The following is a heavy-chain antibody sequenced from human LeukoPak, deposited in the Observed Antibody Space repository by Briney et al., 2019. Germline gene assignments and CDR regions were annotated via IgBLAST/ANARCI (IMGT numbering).Heavy chain of an antibody. D-gene: IGHD6-19*01. V-gene: IGHV3-30-3*01. Sequence: GGSLRLSCAASGFTFSSYAMPWVRQAPGKGLEWVAVISYDGSNKYYADSVKGRFTISRDNSKNTLYLQMNSLRAEDTAVYYCARDAMYSSGWYGYFDYWGQGTLVTVSS. CDR3: ARDAMYSSGWYGYFDY. J-gene: IGHJ4*02. CDR2: ISYDGSNK. CDR1: GFTFSSYA.